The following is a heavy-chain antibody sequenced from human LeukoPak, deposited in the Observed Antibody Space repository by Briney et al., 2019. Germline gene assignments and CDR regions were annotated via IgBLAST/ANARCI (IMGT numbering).Heavy chain of an antibody. CDR3: ARGRYYGSGS. V-gene: IGHV4-59*01. J-gene: IGHJ4*02. CDR1: GGSINSYY. Sequence: PSETLSLTCTVSGGSINSYYWSWIRQPPGKGLEWIGYIYYSGSTNYNPSLKSRVTISVDTSKNQFSLKLSSVTAADTAVYYCARGRYYGSGSWGQGTLVTVSS. CDR2: IYYSGST. D-gene: IGHD3-10*01.